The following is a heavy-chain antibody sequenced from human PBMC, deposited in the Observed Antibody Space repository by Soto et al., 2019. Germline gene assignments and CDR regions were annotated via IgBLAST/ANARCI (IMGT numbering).Heavy chain of an antibody. Sequence: EVQLVESGGGLVQPGRSLRLSCAASGFTFDDYAMHWVRQAPGKGLEWVSGISWNSGSIGYADSVKGRFTISRDNAKNALYLQMNSLRAEDTALYYCAKDRGAVAEFGSDFDYLGQGNLVTVSS. J-gene: IGHJ4*02. CDR3: AKDRGAVAEFGSDFDY. D-gene: IGHD6-19*01. V-gene: IGHV3-9*01. CDR2: ISWNSGSI. CDR1: GFTFDDYA.